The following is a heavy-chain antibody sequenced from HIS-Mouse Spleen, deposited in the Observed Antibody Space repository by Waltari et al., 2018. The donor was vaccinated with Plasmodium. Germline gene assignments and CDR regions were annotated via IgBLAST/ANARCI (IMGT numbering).Heavy chain of an antibody. D-gene: IGHD1-7*01. CDR2: IYYSGST. CDR1: GGSISSRSYY. Sequence: QLQLQESGPGLVKPSETLSLTCTVSGGSISSRSYYLGWIRQPSGKGLEWIGSIYYSGSTYYNPTLKSRVTISVDTSKTQFSLKLSSVTAADTAVYYCARDRITGTSYVDYWGQGTLVTVSS. CDR3: ARDRITGTSYVDY. V-gene: IGHV4-39*07. J-gene: IGHJ4*02.